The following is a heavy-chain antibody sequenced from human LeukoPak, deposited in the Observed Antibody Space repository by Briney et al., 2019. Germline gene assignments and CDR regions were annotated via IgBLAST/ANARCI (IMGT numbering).Heavy chain of an antibody. CDR3: VRGWFDF. CDR2: ISSGSGYI. J-gene: IGHJ5*01. V-gene: IGHV3-21*01. CDR1: GFTFSSCT. Sequence: GGSLRLSCAASGFTFSSCTMNWVRLAPGKGLEWVSSISSGSGYIQYADSVKGRFTISRDNAENSVFLQMRSLRVDDTALYYCVRGWFDFWGQGTPVTVSS.